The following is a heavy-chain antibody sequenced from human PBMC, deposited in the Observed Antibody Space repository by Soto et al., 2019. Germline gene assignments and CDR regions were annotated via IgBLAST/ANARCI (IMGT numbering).Heavy chain of an antibody. Sequence: QVTLKESGPVLVKPTETLTLTCTVSGFSLSNARMGVSWIRQPPGKALEWLAHIFSNDEKSYSTSLKSRLTISKDTSKSQVVLTMTNMDPVDTATYYCARMEGVTIFGVVIMTDIWFDPWGQGTLLTVSS. CDR1: GFSLSNARMG. CDR3: ARMEGVTIFGVVIMTDIWFDP. J-gene: IGHJ5*02. D-gene: IGHD3-3*01. V-gene: IGHV2-26*01. CDR2: IFSNDEK.